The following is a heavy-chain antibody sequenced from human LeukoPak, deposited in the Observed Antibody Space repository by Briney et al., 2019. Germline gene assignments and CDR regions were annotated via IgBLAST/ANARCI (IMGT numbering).Heavy chain of an antibody. J-gene: IGHJ3*02. D-gene: IGHD3-22*01. CDR3: ASPLRIVVSGNDAFDI. CDR1: GGSFSGYY. CDR2: IYYSGST. Sequence: SETLSLTCAVYGGSFSGYYWGWIRQPPGKGLEWIGSIYYSGSTYYNPSLKSRVTISVDTSKNQFSLKLSSVTAADTAVYYCASPLRIVVSGNDAFDIWGQGTMVTVSS. V-gene: IGHV4-39*01.